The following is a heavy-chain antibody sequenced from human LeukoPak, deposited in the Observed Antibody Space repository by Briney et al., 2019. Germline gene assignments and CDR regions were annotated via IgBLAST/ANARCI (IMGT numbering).Heavy chain of an antibody. V-gene: IGHV4-39*07. Sequence: SETLSLTCTVSGGSISSTSYYWGWIRQPPGKGLEWIGSIYYSGSTYYNPSLKSRVTISVDTSKSQFSLMVSSVTAADTAVYYCARDIAAAGTGAFDIWGQGTMVTVSS. CDR2: IYYSGST. CDR3: ARDIAAAGTGAFDI. CDR1: GGSISSTSYY. J-gene: IGHJ3*02. D-gene: IGHD6-13*01.